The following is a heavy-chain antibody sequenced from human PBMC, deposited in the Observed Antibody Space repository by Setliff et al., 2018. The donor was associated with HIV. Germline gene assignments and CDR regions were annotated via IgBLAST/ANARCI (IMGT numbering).Heavy chain of an antibody. CDR2: INPSGGGT. CDR1: GYSFTNYY. D-gene: IGHD3-22*01. CDR3: VRGMTSYDSSGYSIPYYFDY. Sequence: ASVKVSCKASGYSFTNYYMNWVRQAPGQGLEWMGIINPSGGGTTYAQKFQGRVAMTRNTSTDTLYMDLSSLTSEDTAVYYCVRGMTSYDSSGYSIPYYFDYWGQGTLVTVSS. J-gene: IGHJ4*02. V-gene: IGHV1-46*01.